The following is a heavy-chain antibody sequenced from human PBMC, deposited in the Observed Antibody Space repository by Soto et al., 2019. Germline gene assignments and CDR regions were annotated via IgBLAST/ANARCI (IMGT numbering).Heavy chain of an antibody. CDR3: ARAITIFGVVRPDYYYGMDV. CDR1: GYTFTSYD. D-gene: IGHD3-3*01. V-gene: IGHV1-8*01. Sequence: GASLKVSCKASGYTFTSYDINWVRQATGQGLEWMGWMNPNSGNTGYAQKFQGRVTMTRNTSISTAYMELSSLRSEDTAVYYCARAITIFGVVRPDYYYGMDVWAQGTTVTVSS. CDR2: MNPNSGNT. J-gene: IGHJ6*02.